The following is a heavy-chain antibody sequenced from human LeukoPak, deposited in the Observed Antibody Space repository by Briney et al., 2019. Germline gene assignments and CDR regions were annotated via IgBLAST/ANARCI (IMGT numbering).Heavy chain of an antibody. J-gene: IGHJ5*02. D-gene: IGHD6-19*01. CDR2: ISPYDGNT. Sequence: ASVKVSCKASGYTFGSYGVSWVRQAPGQGLEWMAWISPYDGNTNYAQKFQGRVTMTTDTSTSTAYMELRSLRAGDTAVYYCARDSASVCPGSSGWSKCFDPWGQGTLVTVSS. CDR3: ARDSASVCPGSSGWSKCFDP. V-gene: IGHV1-18*01. CDR1: GYTFGSYG.